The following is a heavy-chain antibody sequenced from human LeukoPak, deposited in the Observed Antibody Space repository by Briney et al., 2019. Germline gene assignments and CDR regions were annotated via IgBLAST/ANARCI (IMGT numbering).Heavy chain of an antibody. J-gene: IGHJ4*02. V-gene: IGHV3-74*01. D-gene: IGHD6-13*01. CDR2: INSDGSSI. Sequence: PGGSLRLSCAASGFTFSSYWMHWVRPAPGKGLVWVSRINSDGSSISYADSVKGRFTISRDNAKDTLYLQMNSLRAEDTAVYYCTRDREQKPTYDYWGQGTLVTVSS. CDR1: GFTFSSYW. CDR3: TRDREQKPTYDY.